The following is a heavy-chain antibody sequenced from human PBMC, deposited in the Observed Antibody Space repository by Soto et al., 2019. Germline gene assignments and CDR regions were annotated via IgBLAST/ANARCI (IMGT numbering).Heavy chain of an antibody. CDR3: ARGYSDSSGSLDY. V-gene: IGHV4-34*01. CDR1: GGSFSGYY. Sequence: SETLSLTCAVYGGSFSGYYWSWIRQPPGKGLEWIGEINHSGSTNYNPSLKSRVTISVDTSKNQFSLKLSSVTAADTAVYYCARGYSDSSGSLDYWGQGTLVTVSS. D-gene: IGHD3-22*01. CDR2: INHSGST. J-gene: IGHJ4*02.